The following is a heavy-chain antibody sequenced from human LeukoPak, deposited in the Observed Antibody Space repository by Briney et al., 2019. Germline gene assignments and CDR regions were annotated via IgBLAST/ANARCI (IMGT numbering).Heavy chain of an antibody. CDR3: ARSGYSGHDFNY. Sequence: SETLSLTCTVSGGSISSYYWSWFRQPPGKGLEWIGYIYHSGSTNYNPSLKSRVAISVDTSKNQFSLNLNSVTAADTAVYRCARSGYSGHDFNYWGQGTLVTVSS. CDR2: IYHSGST. D-gene: IGHD5-12*01. CDR1: GGSISSYY. J-gene: IGHJ4*02. V-gene: IGHV4-59*01.